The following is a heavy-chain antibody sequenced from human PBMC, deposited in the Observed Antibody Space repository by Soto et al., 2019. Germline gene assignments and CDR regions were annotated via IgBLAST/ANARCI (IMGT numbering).Heavy chain of an antibody. J-gene: IGHJ4*02. Sequence: QVQLQESGPGLVKPSETLSLTCTVSGGSISGYYWSWIRQPPGKGLQWMGYIHYSGSTKYDPSLKSRVTISLDPSKNQFSLKLASVTAADPAVYYCARTGRGGDWGQGTLVTVSS. CDR3: ARTGRGGD. CDR1: GGSISGYY. V-gene: IGHV4-59*01. D-gene: IGHD3-10*01. CDR2: IHYSGST.